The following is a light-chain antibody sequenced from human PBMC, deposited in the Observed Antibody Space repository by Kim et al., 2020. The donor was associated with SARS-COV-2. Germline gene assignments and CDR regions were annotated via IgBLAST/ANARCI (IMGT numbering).Light chain of an antibody. J-gene: IGKJ1*01. CDR2: WAS. Sequence: DIVMTQSPDSLAVSLGERATINCKSSQSVLFNSNNKNYIAWYQQKPGQPPKLLIYWASIRESGVPDRFSGSGSETDFTLTISGLQAEDVGVYYCQQYYTSPWTFGQGTKVDIK. CDR3: QQYYTSPWT. V-gene: IGKV4-1*01. CDR1: QSVLFNSNNKNY.